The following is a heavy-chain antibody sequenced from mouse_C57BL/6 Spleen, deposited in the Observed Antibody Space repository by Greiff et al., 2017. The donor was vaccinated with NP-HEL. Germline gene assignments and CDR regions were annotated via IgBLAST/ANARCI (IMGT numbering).Heavy chain of an antibody. CDR1: GYTFTDYN. CDR3: ARLLRRQKSMDY. J-gene: IGHJ4*01. V-gene: IGHV1-18*01. Sequence: VQLQQSGPELVKPGASVKIPCKASGYTFTDYNMDWVKQSHGKSLEWIGDINPNNGGTIYPEKFKGKATLTVDKSSSTAYMELRSLTSEDTAVYYCARLLRRQKSMDYWGQGTSLTVSS. CDR2: INPNNGGT. D-gene: IGHD1-2*01.